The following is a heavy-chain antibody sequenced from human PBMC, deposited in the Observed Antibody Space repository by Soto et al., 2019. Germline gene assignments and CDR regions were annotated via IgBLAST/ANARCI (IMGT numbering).Heavy chain of an antibody. CDR1: CGSISSGGYY. Sequence: SETLSLTCTVSCGSISSGGYYWSWIRQHPGKGLEWIGYIYYSGSTYYNPSLKSRVTISVDTSKNQFSLKLSSVTAADTAVYYCARESPLLYYYDSSGYYYRAFDIWGQATMVTVSS. D-gene: IGHD3-22*01. V-gene: IGHV4-31*03. CDR3: ARESPLLYYYDSSGYYYRAFDI. J-gene: IGHJ3*02. CDR2: IYYSGST.